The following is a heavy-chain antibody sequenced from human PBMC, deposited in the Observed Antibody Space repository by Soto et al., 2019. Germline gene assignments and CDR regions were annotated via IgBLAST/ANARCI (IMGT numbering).Heavy chain of an antibody. V-gene: IGHV3-30*03. Sequence: QVQLVESGGGVVQPGRSLRLSCAASGFKFSSYAMHWVRQAPGKGLEWVGVMSHDGSTESYADSVKGRFAISRDISKNTLNLQMSSLRVEDTALYYCTRAHSSGLYNGALDIWGQGTMVTVSS. J-gene: IGHJ3*02. CDR1: GFKFSSYA. CDR3: TRAHSSGLYNGALDI. CDR2: MSHDGSTE. D-gene: IGHD3-22*01.